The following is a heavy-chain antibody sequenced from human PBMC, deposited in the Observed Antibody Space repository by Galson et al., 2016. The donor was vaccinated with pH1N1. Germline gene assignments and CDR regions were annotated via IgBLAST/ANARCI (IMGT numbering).Heavy chain of an antibody. Sequence: SVKVSCKASGYTFIGYYLHWVRQAPGRGLEWMGWIDPDRGATHFAQKFQGRVTMTRDTSISTAYMELSGLRSDDTAVYSCARGSGYSGYDPEYYFDYWGQGTLVTVSS. D-gene: IGHD5-12*01. CDR1: GYTFIGYY. CDR3: ARGSGYSGYDPEYYFDY. J-gene: IGHJ4*02. V-gene: IGHV1-2*02. CDR2: IDPDRGAT.